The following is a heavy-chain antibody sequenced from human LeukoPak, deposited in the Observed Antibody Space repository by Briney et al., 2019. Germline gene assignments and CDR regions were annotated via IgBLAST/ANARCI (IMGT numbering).Heavy chain of an antibody. Sequence: ASVKVSCKASGYTFTGYYMHWVRQAPGQGLEWMGWINPNSGGTNYAQKFQGRVTMTRDTSISTAYMELSRLRSDDTAVYYCARAPSLLSATTSSNWFDPWGQGTLVTVSS. CDR3: ARAPSLLSATTSSNWFDP. D-gene: IGHD5-12*01. V-gene: IGHV1-2*02. CDR2: INPNSGGT. CDR1: GYTFTGYY. J-gene: IGHJ5*02.